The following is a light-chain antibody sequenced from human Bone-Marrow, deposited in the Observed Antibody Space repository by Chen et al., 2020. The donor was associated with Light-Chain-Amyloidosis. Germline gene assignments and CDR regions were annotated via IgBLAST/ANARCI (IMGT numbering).Light chain of an antibody. J-gene: IGKJ4*01. CDR1: QSVLSTSNNKNY. CDR2: WAS. Sequence: DIVMTQSPDSLAVSLGERANINCKSTQSVLSTSNNKNYIAWYQQKPGQPPKLLVSWASMRESGVPDRLSGSGSGTDFTLTISSLQAEDVAVYYCQQYLSAPLTFGGGTKVEIK. CDR3: QQYLSAPLT. V-gene: IGKV4-1*01.